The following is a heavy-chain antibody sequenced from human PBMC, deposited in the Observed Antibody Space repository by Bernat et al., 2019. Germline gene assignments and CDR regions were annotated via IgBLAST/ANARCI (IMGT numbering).Heavy chain of an antibody. D-gene: IGHD3-22*01. Sequence: EVQLVESGGGLVQPGGSLRLSCAASGFTFSSYWMSWVRQAPGKGLEWVANIKQDGSEKYYVDSVKGRFTISRDNAKNSLYLQMNSLRAEDTAVYYCARVITGVRWYFDLWGRGTLVTVFS. J-gene: IGHJ2*01. CDR1: GFTFSSYW. V-gene: IGHV3-7*01. CDR3: ARVITGVRWYFDL. CDR2: IKQDGSEK.